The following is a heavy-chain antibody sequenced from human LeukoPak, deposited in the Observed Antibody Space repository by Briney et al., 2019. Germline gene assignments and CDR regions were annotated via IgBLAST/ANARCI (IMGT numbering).Heavy chain of an antibody. J-gene: IGHJ4*02. CDR2: ISAYNGKT. CDR1: GYTFTNYA. V-gene: IGHV1-18*01. CDR3: ARAGVDYYAYYFDY. Sequence: GASVKVSCKASGYTFTNYAINWVRQAPGQGLEWMGWISAYNGKTNYAQKLQGRVTMTTDTSTSTAYMELRSLRSDDTAVYYCARAGVDYYAYYFDYWGQGTLVTVSS. D-gene: IGHD3-10*01.